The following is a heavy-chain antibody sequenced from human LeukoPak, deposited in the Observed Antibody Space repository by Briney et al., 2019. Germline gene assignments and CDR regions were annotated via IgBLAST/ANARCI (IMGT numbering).Heavy chain of an antibody. CDR3: ARPNVVAHGTAPFDI. CDR1: GFTFSSYG. CDR2: IWYDGTNK. V-gene: IGHV3-33*08. Sequence: PGGSLRLSCAASGFTFSSYGMHCVRQAPGKGLEWVAVIWYDGTNKYYADSVKGRFTISRDNSKSTMSLQMNSLRAEDTAVYYRARPNVVAHGTAPFDIWGQGTIVTVS. J-gene: IGHJ3*02. D-gene: IGHD2-2*01.